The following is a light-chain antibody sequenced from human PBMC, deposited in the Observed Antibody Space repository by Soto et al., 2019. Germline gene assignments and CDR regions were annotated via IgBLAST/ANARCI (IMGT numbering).Light chain of an antibody. J-gene: IGLJ1*01. CDR3: SSYRYRNTYI. CDR2: EVS. CDR1: SSDVGGYVY. V-gene: IGLV2-14*01. Sequence: QSVLTQPASVSGSPGQSITISCTGTSSDVGGYVYVSWYQQHPGKAPTLLIYEVSKRPSGVSNRFSGSRSGNTASLTISGLQAEDEAEYHCSSYRYRNTYIFGTGTKVTVL.